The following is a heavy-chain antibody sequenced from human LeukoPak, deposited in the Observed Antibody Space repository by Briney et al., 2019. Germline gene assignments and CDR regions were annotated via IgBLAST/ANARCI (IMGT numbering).Heavy chain of an antibody. CDR1: GVSNTDYS. CDR3: ARVDVWGSSTSDYFDY. J-gene: IGHJ4*02. D-gene: IGHD3-16*01. Sequence: PSETLSLTCSVSGVSNTDYSWSWIRQTPEKGLEWIGEITHRGSSNYNPSLKSRVSISIDTSKNQFSLKLSSVTAADTAVYYCARVDVWGSSTSDYFDYWGQGTLVTVSS. V-gene: IGHV4-34*01. CDR2: ITHRGSS.